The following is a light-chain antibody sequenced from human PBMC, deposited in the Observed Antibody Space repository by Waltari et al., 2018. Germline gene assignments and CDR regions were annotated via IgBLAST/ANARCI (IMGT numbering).Light chain of an antibody. CDR1: SSDVGGYNY. CDR2: GVS. J-gene: IGLJ2*01. V-gene: IGLV2-14*03. Sequence: QSALPQPASVSGSPGQSPTIPCPGTSSDVGGYNYVPWYQQHPGKAPTPLIYGVSNRPSGVSDRFSGSKSGNTASLSISGLQADDEADYYCSSYTSSDSLIFGGGTKLSVL. CDR3: SSYTSSDSLI.